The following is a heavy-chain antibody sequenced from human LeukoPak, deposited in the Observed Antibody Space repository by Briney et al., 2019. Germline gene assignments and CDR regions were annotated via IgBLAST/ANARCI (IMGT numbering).Heavy chain of an antibody. CDR3: ARNPYCDYYFDC. J-gene: IGHJ4*02. CDR2: LSKDGRSK. D-gene: IGHD4-17*01. V-gene: IGHV3-30*04. Sequence: AKTLCLSCAASGFTFSDCAMHWVRQAPGKGLEWVAVLSKDGRSKDYADSVKGRLTISRDNSKNTVYLQMNSLRAEDTAVYYCARNPYCDYYFDCWGQGTLVTVSS. CDR1: GFTFSDCA.